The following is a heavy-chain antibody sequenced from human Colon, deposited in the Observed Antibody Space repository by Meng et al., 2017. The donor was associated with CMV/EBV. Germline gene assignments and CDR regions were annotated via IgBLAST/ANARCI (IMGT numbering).Heavy chain of an antibody. Sequence: GGSLRLSCAASGFSFTDYAMSWVRQAPGKGLEWVSTMTGAAGSTYYADSVKGRFIISRDNSKTTLYLQMNSLRAEDTAVYYCVRYYGAGSYFGDYWGQGTLVTVSS. D-gene: IGHD3-10*01. CDR1: GFSFTDYA. CDR3: VRYYGAGSYFGDY. CDR2: MTGAAGST. V-gene: IGHV3-23*01. J-gene: IGHJ4*02.